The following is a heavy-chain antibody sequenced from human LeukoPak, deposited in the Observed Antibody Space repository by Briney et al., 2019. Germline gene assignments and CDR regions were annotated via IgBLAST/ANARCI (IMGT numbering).Heavy chain of an antibody. D-gene: IGHD6-13*01. CDR3: AKDHQDFIAAAGTEVDY. V-gene: IGHV3-30*02. CDR2: IRYDGNNK. CDR1: GFTFRSYG. J-gene: IGHJ4*02. Sequence: GGSLRLSCAASGFTFRSYGMHWVRQAPGKGLEWVAFIRYDGNNKYYADSVKGRFTIFRDNSKNTLYLQMNSLRAEDTAVYYCAKDHQDFIAAAGTEVDYWGQGTLVTVSS.